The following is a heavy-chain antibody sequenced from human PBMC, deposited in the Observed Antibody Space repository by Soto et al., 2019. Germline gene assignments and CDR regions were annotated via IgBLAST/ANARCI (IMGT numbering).Heavy chain of an antibody. CDR2: TYYSSKWYN. D-gene: IGHD6-19*01. J-gene: IGHJ6*02. CDR3: ARGRREWLPNYYGMDV. CDR1: GDSVSSNSAA. Sequence: FAISGDSVSSNSAAWNWIRQSPSRCLEWLGRTYYSSKWYNDYAVSVKSRITINPDTSKNQFSLQLNSVTPEDTAVYYCARGRREWLPNYYGMDVWGQGTKVTVSS. V-gene: IGHV6-1*01.